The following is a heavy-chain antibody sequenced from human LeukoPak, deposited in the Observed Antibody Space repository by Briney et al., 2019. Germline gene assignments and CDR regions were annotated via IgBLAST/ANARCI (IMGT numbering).Heavy chain of an antibody. CDR3: ARDRKVTTDYYYYYMDV. D-gene: IGHD4-17*01. V-gene: IGHV3-48*01. CDR1: GFTSSTLS. Sequence: GGSLNPPCAASGFTSSTLSRTWFRRAQGRGWEGVPNIISSSSTIYYAESVKGRFTISRDNAKNSLYLQMNSLRAEDTAVYYCARDRKVTTDYYYYYMDVWGKGTTVTVSS. J-gene: IGHJ6*03. CDR2: IISSSSTI.